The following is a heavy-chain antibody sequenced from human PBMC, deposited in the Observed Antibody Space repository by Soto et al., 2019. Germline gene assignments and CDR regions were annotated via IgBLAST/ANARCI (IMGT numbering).Heavy chain of an antibody. CDR1: GGSISSAGYS. CDR3: ARVGRLLGWFDP. CDR2: IYHSGST. D-gene: IGHD4-17*01. V-gene: IGHV4-30-2*01. Sequence: SETLSLAGAGAGGSISSAGYSWSLIRQPPGKGLEWIGYIYHSGSTYYNPSIKSRVTISVDRSKNQFSLKLSSVTAADTAVYYCARVGRLLGWFDPWGQGTLVPVSS. J-gene: IGHJ5*02.